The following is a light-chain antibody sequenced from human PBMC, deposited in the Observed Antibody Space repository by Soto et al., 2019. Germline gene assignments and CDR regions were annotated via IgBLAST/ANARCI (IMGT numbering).Light chain of an antibody. CDR1: ISNIGTNP. Sequence: QSVLTQPPSVSGTPGQTVTISCSGSISNIGTNPVDWYQQLPGMAPKLLIYSYTQRPLGVPVRFSGTSASLAISGLQSDDEGDYYCAAWVGNLYVFGSGTTLTVL. J-gene: IGLJ1*01. CDR2: SYT. V-gene: IGLV1-44*01. CDR3: AAWVGNLYV.